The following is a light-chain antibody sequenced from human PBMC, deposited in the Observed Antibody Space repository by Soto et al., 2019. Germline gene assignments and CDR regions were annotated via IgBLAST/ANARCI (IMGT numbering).Light chain of an antibody. CDR1: QSISSW. Sequence: IQISQSPSTLASSVGDRVTITCRASQSISSWLAWYQQKPGKAPKLLIYDASSLESGVPSRFSGSGSGTEFTLTISSLQPDDFATYYCQQYNRWTFGQGTKV. J-gene: IGKJ1*01. CDR2: DAS. CDR3: QQYNRWT. V-gene: IGKV1-5*01.